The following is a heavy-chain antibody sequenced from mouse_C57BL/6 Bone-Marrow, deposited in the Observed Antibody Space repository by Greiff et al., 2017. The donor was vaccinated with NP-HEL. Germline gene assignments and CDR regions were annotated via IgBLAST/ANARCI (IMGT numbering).Heavy chain of an antibody. V-gene: IGHV1-80*01. CDR1: GYAFSSYW. J-gene: IGHJ2*01. CDR3: ARCRSYYFDY. Sequence: VKLQESGAELVKPGASVKISCKASGYAFSSYWMNWVKQRPGKGLEWIGQIYPGDGDTNYNGKFKGKATLTADKSSSTAYMQLSSLTSEDSAVYFCARCRSYYFDYWGQGTTLTVSS. CDR2: IYPGDGDT.